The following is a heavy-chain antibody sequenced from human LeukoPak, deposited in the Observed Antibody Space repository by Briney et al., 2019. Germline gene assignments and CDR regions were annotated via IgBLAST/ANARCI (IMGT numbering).Heavy chain of an antibody. Sequence: ASVKVSCKASGYTLTGYYMHWVRQAPGQGLEWMGWINPNSGGTNYAQKFQGRVTMTRDTSINTVYMELSRLRSDDTAVYYCARGEQLVFYNYYYMDVWGKGTTVTVSS. V-gene: IGHV1-2*02. D-gene: IGHD6-6*01. CDR2: INPNSGGT. CDR1: GYTLTGYY. CDR3: ARGEQLVFYNYYYMDV. J-gene: IGHJ6*03.